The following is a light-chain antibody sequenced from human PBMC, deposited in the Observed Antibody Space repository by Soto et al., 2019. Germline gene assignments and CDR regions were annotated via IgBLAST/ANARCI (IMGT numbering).Light chain of an antibody. V-gene: IGKV1-12*01. CDR1: QSVSSY. CDR2: AAS. Sequence: MTQAPSCLSATVGDSVTITWLASQSVSSYLTWYQQKPGKAPQLLIYAASTLATGVPSRFSGSGSGTDFTLTITCLQSEDFAIYYCPQSNNFPLTFGQGTRVDI. CDR3: PQSNNFPLT. J-gene: IGKJ5*01.